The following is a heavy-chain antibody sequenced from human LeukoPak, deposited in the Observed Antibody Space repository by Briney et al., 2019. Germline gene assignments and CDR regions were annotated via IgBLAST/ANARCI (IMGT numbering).Heavy chain of an antibody. D-gene: IGHD6-13*01. CDR3: AKYIAATTPHFDY. J-gene: IGHJ4*02. CDR2: ISSSSSTI. CDR1: GFTFSSYS. V-gene: IGHV3-48*04. Sequence: GGSLRLSCAASGFTFSSYSMNWVRQAPGKGLEWVSYISSSSSTIYYADSVKGRFTISRDNAKNSLYLQMNSLRAEDTAVYYCAKYIAATTPHFDYWGQGTLVTVSS.